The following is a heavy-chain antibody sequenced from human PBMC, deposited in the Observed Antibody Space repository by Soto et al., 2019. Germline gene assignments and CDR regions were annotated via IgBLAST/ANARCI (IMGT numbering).Heavy chain of an antibody. CDR3: ARGPGNPITMVRGVIIGAFGL. CDR2: ISSSGSTI. J-gene: IGHJ3*01. Sequence: QVQLVESGGGLVKPGGSLSLSCAASGFTFSDYYMSWIRQAPGKGLEWVSYISSSGSTIYYADSVKGRFTISRDNAKNSLYLQMNSLRAEDAAVYYCARGPGNPITMVRGVIIGAFGLWGQGTLGTVSS. V-gene: IGHV3-11*01. CDR1: GFTFSDYY. D-gene: IGHD3-10*01.